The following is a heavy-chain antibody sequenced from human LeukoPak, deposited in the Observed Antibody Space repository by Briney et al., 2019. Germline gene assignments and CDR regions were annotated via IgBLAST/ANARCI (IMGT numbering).Heavy chain of an antibody. CDR2: INTNTGNP. V-gene: IGHV7-4-1*02. CDR3: ARGQYSYGYNGDYFDY. D-gene: IGHD5-18*01. Sequence: ASVKVSCKASGYTFTAYAMIWVRQAPGQGLECMGWINTNTGNPTYAQGLTGRFVFSLDTSVSTAYLQISGLKAEDTAVYYCARGQYSYGYNGDYFDYWGQGTLVTVSS. CDR1: GYTFTAYA. J-gene: IGHJ4*02.